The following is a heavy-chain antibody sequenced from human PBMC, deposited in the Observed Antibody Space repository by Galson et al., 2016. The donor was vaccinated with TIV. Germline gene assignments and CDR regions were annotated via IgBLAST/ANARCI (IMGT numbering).Heavy chain of an antibody. CDR3: AREAGTTDYLVF. V-gene: IGHV3-30-3*01. J-gene: IGHJ4*02. Sequence: SLRLSCAGSGFTFSKNDMHWVRQAPGQGLEWVAVISYDGTNIYYGDSVKGRFTISRDNSKNTVYLQMSSLRHEDTALYYCAREAGTTDYLVFWGQGTLVTVSS. D-gene: IGHD1-1*01. CDR1: GFTFSKND. CDR2: ISYDGTNI.